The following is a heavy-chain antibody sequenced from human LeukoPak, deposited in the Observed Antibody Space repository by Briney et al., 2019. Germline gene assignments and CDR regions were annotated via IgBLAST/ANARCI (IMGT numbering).Heavy chain of an antibody. CDR1: GYTFTGYY. CDR2: INPNSGGT. J-gene: IGHJ5*02. D-gene: IGHD1-20*01. Sequence: ASVKVSCKASGYTFTGYYMHWVRQAPGQGLEWMGWINPNSGGTNYAQKFQGRVTMTRDTSISTAYMELSRLRSDDTAVYYCARVNWNHNWFDPWGQGTLVTVSS. CDR3: ARVNWNHNWFDP. V-gene: IGHV1-2*02.